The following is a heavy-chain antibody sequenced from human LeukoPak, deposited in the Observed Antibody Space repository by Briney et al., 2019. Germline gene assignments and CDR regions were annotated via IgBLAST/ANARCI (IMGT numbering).Heavy chain of an antibody. Sequence: GGSLRLSCGASGFTFSSNWMTWVRQAPGKGLEWVSVIYSGGSTYYADSVKGRFTISRDNSKNTLYLQMNSLRAEDTAVYYCARDLSRDGYIDYWGQGTLVTVSS. CDR3: ARDLSRDGYIDY. V-gene: IGHV3-66*01. CDR2: IYSGGST. J-gene: IGHJ4*02. CDR1: GFTFSSNW. D-gene: IGHD2/OR15-2a*01.